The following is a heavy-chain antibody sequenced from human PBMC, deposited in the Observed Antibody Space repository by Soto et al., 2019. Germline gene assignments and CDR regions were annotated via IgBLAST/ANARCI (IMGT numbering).Heavy chain of an antibody. CDR2: IIPIFGTA. J-gene: IGHJ6*02. CDR3: ARGLLVRVYYYGMDV. V-gene: IGHV1-69*13. CDR1: GGTFSSYA. Sequence: ASVKVSCKASGGTFSSYAISWVRQAPGQGLEWMGGIIPIFGTANYAQKFQGRVTITADESTSTAYMELSSLRSEDAAVYYFARGLLVRVYYYGMDVWGQGTTVTVSS. D-gene: IGHD3-10*01.